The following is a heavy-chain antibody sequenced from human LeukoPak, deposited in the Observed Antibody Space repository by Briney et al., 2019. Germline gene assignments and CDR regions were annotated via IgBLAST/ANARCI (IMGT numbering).Heavy chain of an antibody. CDR2: IYYGGNT. D-gene: IGHD3-3*01. V-gene: IGHV4-38-2*02. CDR3: ARDRGYYTFDY. CDR1: IYSISSGYH. Sequence: SETLSLTCTVSIYSISSGYHWGWVRQSPGKGLEWIGSIYYGGNTYYNPSLKSRVTISLDTSKNQFCLKLTSVTAAETAIYYCARDRGYYTFDYWGQGTLVTVSS. J-gene: IGHJ4*02.